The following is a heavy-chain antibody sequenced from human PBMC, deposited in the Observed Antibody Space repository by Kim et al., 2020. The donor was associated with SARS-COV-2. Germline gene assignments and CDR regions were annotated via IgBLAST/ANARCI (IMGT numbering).Heavy chain of an antibody. Sequence: GGSLRLSCAASGFTFSSYGMHWVRQAPGKGLEWVAIIYYDGSNKYYADSVKGRFTISRDNSKNTLYLQMNSLRADDTAVYYCARTHSYWGLSIDYWGQGTLVTVSS. J-gene: IGHJ4*02. CDR3: ARTHSYWGLSIDY. D-gene: IGHD3-16*01. V-gene: IGHV3-33*01. CDR1: GFTFSSYG. CDR2: IYYDGSNK.